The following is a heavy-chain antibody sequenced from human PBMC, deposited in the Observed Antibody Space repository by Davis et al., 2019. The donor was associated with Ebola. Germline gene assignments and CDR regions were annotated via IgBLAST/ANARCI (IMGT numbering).Heavy chain of an antibody. V-gene: IGHV3-48*03. CDR2: ISSSGSTI. D-gene: IGHD2-2*01. Sequence: GESLKISCAASGFTFSSYEMNWVRQAPGKGLEWVSYISSSGSTIYYADSVKGRFTISRDNSKNTLYLQMNSLRAEDTAVYYCAKDLADIVVVPAAADYGMDVWGQGTTVTVSS. J-gene: IGHJ6*02. CDR3: AKDLADIVVVPAAADYGMDV. CDR1: GFTFSSYE.